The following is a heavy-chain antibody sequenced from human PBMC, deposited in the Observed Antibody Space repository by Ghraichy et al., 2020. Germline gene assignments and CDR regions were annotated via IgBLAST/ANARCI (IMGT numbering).Heavy chain of an antibody. V-gene: IGHV3-7*05. CDR3: ARGRDSSGWYSMYYFHF. CDR2: IKEDGSER. CDR1: GFTFSSYW. D-gene: IGHD6-19*01. J-gene: IGHJ4*02. Sequence: GGSLRLSCAASGFTFSSYWMSWVRQAPGRGLEWVANIKEDGSERYYVDSVKGRFTISRDNAKSSLYLQMSSLRAEDTAVYYCARGRDSSGWYSMYYFHFWGQGTLLTVSS.